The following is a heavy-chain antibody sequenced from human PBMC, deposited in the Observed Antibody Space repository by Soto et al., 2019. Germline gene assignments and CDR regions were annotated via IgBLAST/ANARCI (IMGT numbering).Heavy chain of an antibody. CDR2: IYPGDSDT. V-gene: IGHV5-51*01. CDR3: ARASLGSCSSTSCYPYYYYYGMDV. J-gene: IGHJ6*02. CDR1: GYSFTSYW. D-gene: IGHD2-2*01. Sequence: PGESLKISCKGSGYSFTSYWIGWVRQMPGKGLEWMGIIYPGDSDTRYGPSFQGQVTISADKSISTAYLQWSSLKASDTAMYYCARASLGSCSSTSCYPYYYYYGMDVWGQGTTVTVSS.